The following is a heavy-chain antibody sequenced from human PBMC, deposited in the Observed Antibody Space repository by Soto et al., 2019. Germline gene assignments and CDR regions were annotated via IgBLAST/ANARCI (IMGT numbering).Heavy chain of an antibody. CDR2: IYYSGST. Sequence: PSETLSLTSTVPGGSISSYYWSWIRQPPGKGLEWIGYIYYSGSTNYNPSLKSRVTISVDTSKNQFSLKLSSVTAADKAVYYCARLYGSGSYYPYYYYGMDVWGQGTKVTVSS. CDR3: ARLYGSGSYYPYYYYGMDV. J-gene: IGHJ6*02. CDR1: GGSISSYY. D-gene: IGHD3-10*01. V-gene: IGHV4-59*01.